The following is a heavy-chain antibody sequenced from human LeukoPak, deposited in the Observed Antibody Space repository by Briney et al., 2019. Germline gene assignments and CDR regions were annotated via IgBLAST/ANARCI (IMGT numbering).Heavy chain of an antibody. CDR1: GHSFTSYW. J-gene: IGHJ4*02. Sequence: GESLKISCKGSGHSFTSYWIAWVRQTPGKGLEWMGIIYPGDADTRYSPSFQGQVTISADKSISTAYLQWSSLKASDTAIYYCARGGRLLWFGYDYWGQGTLVTVSS. CDR3: ARGGRLLWFGYDY. V-gene: IGHV5-51*01. D-gene: IGHD3-10*01. CDR2: IYPGDADT.